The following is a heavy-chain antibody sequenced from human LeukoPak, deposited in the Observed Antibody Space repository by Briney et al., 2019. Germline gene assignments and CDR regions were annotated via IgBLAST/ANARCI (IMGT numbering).Heavy chain of an antibody. CDR1: GGSFSGYY. Sequence: PSETLSLTCAVYGGSFSGYYWSWIRQPPGKGLEWIGEINHSGSTNYNPSPKSRVTISVDTSKNQFSLNLSSVTAADTAVYYCARQEIGLLSFDPWGEGTLVTVSS. J-gene: IGHJ5*02. CDR3: ARQEIGLLSFDP. D-gene: IGHD2-21*02. V-gene: IGHV4-34*01. CDR2: INHSGST.